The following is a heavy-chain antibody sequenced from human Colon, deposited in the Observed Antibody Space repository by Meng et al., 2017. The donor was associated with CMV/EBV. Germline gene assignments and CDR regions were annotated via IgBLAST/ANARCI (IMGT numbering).Heavy chain of an antibody. D-gene: IGHD1-26*01. CDR2: ISSSGSTI. CDR3: ARGRDGSYPHDAFDI. Sequence: GESLKISCAASGFTFSDYYMSWIRQAPGKGLEWVSYISSSGSTIYYADSVKGRFTISRDNAKNSLYLQMNSLRAEDTAVYYCARGRDGSYPHDAFDIWGQGTMVTVSS. V-gene: IGHV3-11*01. CDR1: GFTFSDYY. J-gene: IGHJ3*02.